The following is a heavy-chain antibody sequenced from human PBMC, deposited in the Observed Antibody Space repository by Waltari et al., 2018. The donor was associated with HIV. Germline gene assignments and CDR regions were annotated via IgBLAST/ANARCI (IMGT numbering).Heavy chain of an antibody. CDR1: GFSFTRYV. CDR2: INNYTGNT. D-gene: IGHD6-19*01. V-gene: IGHV1-18*04. J-gene: IGHJ1*01. CDR3: VRDLSPMGKSGWYDS. Sequence: QVRLVQSGAEVKKPGASVKVSCKASGFSFTRYVFSWVRQAPGQGLGWMGWINNYTGNTDSAENFQGRVTMTRDTFTNTIYMELRTLKSDDSAIYFCVRDLSPMGKSGWYDSWGQGTVVTVSS.